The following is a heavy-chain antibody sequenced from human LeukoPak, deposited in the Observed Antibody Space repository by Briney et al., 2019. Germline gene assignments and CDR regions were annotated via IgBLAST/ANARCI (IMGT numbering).Heavy chain of an antibody. CDR3: ARDKGGPDY. V-gene: IGHV3-33*01. Sequence: GGSLRLSCAASGFTFATYGMHWVRQAPGKGLEWVAFIWFDGYNKYYVDSVKGRFTISRDNAKNSLYLQMNSLRAEDTAVYYCARDKGGPDYWGQGTLVTVSS. D-gene: IGHD2-15*01. CDR1: GFTFATYG. J-gene: IGHJ4*02. CDR2: IWFDGYNK.